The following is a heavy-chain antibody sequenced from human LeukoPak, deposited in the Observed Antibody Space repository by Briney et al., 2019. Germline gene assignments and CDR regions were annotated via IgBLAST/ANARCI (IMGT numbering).Heavy chain of an antibody. Sequence: SETLSLTCTVSGGSISSSSYYWGWIRQPPGKGLEWIGSIYYSGSTYYNPSLKSRVTISVDTSKNQFSLKLSSVTAADTAVYYCARYTANEYYYGSGSYYNGWFDPWGQGTLVTVSS. CDR1: GGSISSSSYY. J-gene: IGHJ5*02. CDR3: ARYTANEYYYGSGSYYNGWFDP. CDR2: IYYSGST. V-gene: IGHV4-39*01. D-gene: IGHD3-10*01.